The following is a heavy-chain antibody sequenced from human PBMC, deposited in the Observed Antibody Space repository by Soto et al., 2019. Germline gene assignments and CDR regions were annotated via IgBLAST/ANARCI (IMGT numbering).Heavy chain of an antibody. Sequence: SETLSLTCAVYVGSFSGYYWSWIRQPPGKGLEWIGEINHSGSTNYNPSLKSRVTISVDTSKNQFSLKLSSVTAADTAVYYCARGGIGSSSWRYYYYYGMDVWGQGTTVTVSS. CDR3: ARGGIGSSSWRYYYYYGMDV. J-gene: IGHJ6*02. V-gene: IGHV4-34*01. CDR1: VGSFSGYY. D-gene: IGHD6-13*01. CDR2: INHSGST.